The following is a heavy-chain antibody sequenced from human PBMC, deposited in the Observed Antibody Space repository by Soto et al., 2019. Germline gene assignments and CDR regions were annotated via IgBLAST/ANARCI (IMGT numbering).Heavy chain of an antibody. CDR2: ISSSSSYI. V-gene: IGHV3-21*01. CDR3: ARDSGYCTNGVCYTTDYYYGMDV. CDR1: GFTFSSYS. Sequence: EVQLVESGGGLVKPGGSLRLSCAASGFTFSSYSMNWVRQAPGKGLEWVSSISSSSSYIYYADSVKGRFTISRDNAKNSLYLQMNSLRAEDTAVYYCARDSGYCTNGVCYTTDYYYGMDVW. D-gene: IGHD2-8*01. J-gene: IGHJ6*01.